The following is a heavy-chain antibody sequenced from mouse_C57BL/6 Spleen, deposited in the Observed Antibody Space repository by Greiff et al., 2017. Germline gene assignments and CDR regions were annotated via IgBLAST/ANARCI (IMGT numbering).Heavy chain of an antibody. CDR2: ISSGSSTI. V-gene: IGHV5-17*01. Sequence: DVKLVESGGGLVKPGGSLKLSCAASGFTFSDYGMHWVRQAPEKGLEWVAYISSGSSTIYYADTVKGRFTISRDNAKNTLFLQMTSLRSEDTAMYYCARMRDDYAWFAYWGQGTLVTVSA. CDR1: GFTFSDYG. CDR3: ARMRDDYAWFAY. J-gene: IGHJ3*01. D-gene: IGHD2-4*01.